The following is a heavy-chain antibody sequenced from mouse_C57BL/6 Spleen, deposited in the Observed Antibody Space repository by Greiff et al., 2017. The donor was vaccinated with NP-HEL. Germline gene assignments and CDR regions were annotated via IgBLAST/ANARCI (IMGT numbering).Heavy chain of an antibody. Sequence: DVQLVESGGGLVKPGGSLKLSCAASGFTFSSYAMSWVRQTPEKRLEWVATISDGGSYTYYPDNVKGRFTISRDNAKNNLYLQMSHLKSEDTAMYYCARDRGWEYAMDYWGQGTSVTVSS. CDR2: ISDGGSYT. J-gene: IGHJ4*01. D-gene: IGHD3-3*01. CDR3: ARDRGWEYAMDY. CDR1: GFTFSSYA. V-gene: IGHV5-4*01.